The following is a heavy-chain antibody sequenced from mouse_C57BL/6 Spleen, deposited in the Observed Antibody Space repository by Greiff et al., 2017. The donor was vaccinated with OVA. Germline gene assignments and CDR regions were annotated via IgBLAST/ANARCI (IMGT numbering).Heavy chain of an antibody. D-gene: IGHD2-5*01. V-gene: IGHV1-55*01. Sequence: QVHVKQSGAELVKPGASVKMSCKASGYTFTSYWITWVKQRPGQGLEWIGDIYPGSGSTNYNEKFKSKATLTVDTSSSTAYMQLSSLTSEDSAVYYCARHYSNYNYYAMDYWGQGTSVTVSS. CDR1: GYTFTSYW. J-gene: IGHJ4*01. CDR3: ARHYSNYNYYAMDY. CDR2: IYPGSGST.